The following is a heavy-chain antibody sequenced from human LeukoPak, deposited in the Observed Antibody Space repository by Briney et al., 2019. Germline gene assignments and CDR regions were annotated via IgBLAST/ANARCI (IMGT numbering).Heavy chain of an antibody. CDR2: IRSKAYGGTT. Sequence: GRSLRLSCTASGFTFGDHAMSWVRQAPGKGLEWVGFIRSKAYGGTTEYAASVKGRFTISRDDSKSIAYLQMNSLKTEDTAVYYCTRSNVLRYLGPPNWFDPWGQGTLVTVSS. CDR3: TRSNVLRYLGPPNWFDP. V-gene: IGHV3-49*04. D-gene: IGHD3-9*01. J-gene: IGHJ5*02. CDR1: GFTFGDHA.